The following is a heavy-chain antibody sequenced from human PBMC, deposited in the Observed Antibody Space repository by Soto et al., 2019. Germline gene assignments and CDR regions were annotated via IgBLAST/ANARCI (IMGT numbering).Heavy chain of an antibody. V-gene: IGHV3-48*02. CDR1: GFTFSSYS. CDR3: ARDMDYVTMVRGVIITPYGMDV. D-gene: IGHD3-10*01. J-gene: IGHJ6*02. Sequence: GGSLRLSCEASGFTFSSYSMNWVRQAPGKGLEWVSYISSSSSTIYYADSVKGRFTISRDNAKNSLYLQMNSLRDEDTAVYYCARDMDYVTMVRGVIITPYGMDVWGQGTTVTVSS. CDR2: ISSSSSTI.